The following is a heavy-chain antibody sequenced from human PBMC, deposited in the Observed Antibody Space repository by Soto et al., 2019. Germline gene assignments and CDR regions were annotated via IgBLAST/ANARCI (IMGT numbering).Heavy chain of an antibody. V-gene: IGHV3-66*01. Sequence: PGGSVRLSGAACGFVVSSNYRSWVRQAPGKGLEWISVIYSGGSTYYADSVKGRFTISRDNSKNTLYLQMNSLRAEDTAVYYCARGGSGSGSYLYYYYYYYMDVWGKGTTVTVSS. CDR3: ARGGSGSGSYLYYYYYYYMDV. J-gene: IGHJ6*03. CDR1: GFVVSSNY. CDR2: IYSGGST. D-gene: IGHD3-10*01.